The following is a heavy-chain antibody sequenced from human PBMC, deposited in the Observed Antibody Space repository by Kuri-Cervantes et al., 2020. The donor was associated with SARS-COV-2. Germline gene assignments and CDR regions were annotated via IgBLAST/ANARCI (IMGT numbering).Heavy chain of an antibody. J-gene: IGHJ1*01. V-gene: IGHV3-23*01. CDR3: AKDESAITVVSNAYFQH. D-gene: IGHD6-19*01. CDR1: GFNFRSYW. CDR2: ISGSGTST. Sequence: GESLKISCAASGFNFRSYWMSWVRQAPGKGLEWVSSISGSGTSTYYADSARGRFTISRDNSKNTLYLQMNSLRAEDTAVYYCAKDESAITVVSNAYFQHWGQGTLVTVSS.